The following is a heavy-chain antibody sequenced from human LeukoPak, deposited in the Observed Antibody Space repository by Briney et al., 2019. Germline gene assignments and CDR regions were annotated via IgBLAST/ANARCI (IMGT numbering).Heavy chain of an antibody. CDR3: AREDTMVRGVFDY. J-gene: IGHJ4*02. D-gene: IGHD3-10*01. V-gene: IGHV3-21*01. CDR2: ISSSSSYI. Sequence: GESLRLSCAASGFTFSTYAMEWVRQAPGKGLEWVSSISSSSSYIYYADSVKGRFTISRDNAKNSLYLQMNSLRAEDTAVYYCAREDTMVRGVFDYWGQGTLVTVSS. CDR1: GFTFSTYA.